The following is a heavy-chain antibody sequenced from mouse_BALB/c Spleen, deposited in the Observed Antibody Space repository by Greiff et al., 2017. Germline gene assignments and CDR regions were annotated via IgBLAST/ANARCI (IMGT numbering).Heavy chain of an antibody. CDR1: GYSITSDYA. CDR3: ARRDYGSPGYWYFDV. Sequence: EVMLVESGPGLVKPSQSLSLTCTVTGYSITSDYAWNWIRQFPGNKLEWMGYISYSGSTSYNPSLKSRISITRDTSKNQFFLQLNSVTTEDTATYYCARRDYGSPGYWYFDVWGAGTTVTVSS. J-gene: IGHJ1*01. D-gene: IGHD1-2*01. V-gene: IGHV3-2*02. CDR2: ISYSGST.